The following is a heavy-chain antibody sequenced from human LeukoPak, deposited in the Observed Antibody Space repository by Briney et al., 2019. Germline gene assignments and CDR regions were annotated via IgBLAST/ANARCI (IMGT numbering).Heavy chain of an antibody. J-gene: IGHJ6*03. Sequence: GRSLRLSCAASGFTFSSYSMNWVRQAPGKGLEWVSSISSSSSYIYYADSVKGRFTISRDNAKNSLYLQMNSLRAEDTAVYYCAREAHYDFWSGYPADYYYYMDVWGKGTTVTVSS. V-gene: IGHV3-21*01. D-gene: IGHD3-3*01. CDR1: GFTFSSYS. CDR2: ISSSSSYI. CDR3: AREAHYDFWSGYPADYYYYMDV.